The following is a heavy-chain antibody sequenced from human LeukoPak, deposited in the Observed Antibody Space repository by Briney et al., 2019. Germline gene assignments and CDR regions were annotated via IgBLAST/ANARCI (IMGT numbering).Heavy chain of an antibody. CDR1: GFTFSGSA. V-gene: IGHV3-73*01. CDR2: IRSKANSYAT. Sequence: GGSLKLSCAASGFTFSGSAMHWVRQASGKGLEWVGRIRSKANSYATAYAASVKGRFTISRDDSKDTAYLQMNSLKTEDTAVYYCTVPNYDFWSGYYQVSGMDVWGQGTRSPSP. J-gene: IGHJ6*02. D-gene: IGHD3-3*01. CDR3: TVPNYDFWSGYYQVSGMDV.